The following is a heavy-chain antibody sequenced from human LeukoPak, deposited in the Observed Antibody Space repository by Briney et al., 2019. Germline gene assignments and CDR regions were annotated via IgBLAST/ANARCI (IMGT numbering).Heavy chain of an antibody. CDR3: ATGRRLQLWLVPHHS. V-gene: IGHV1-24*01. D-gene: IGHD5-18*01. Sequence: ASVKVACEVSGNTLRELSMHWVRQAPGKGLEWMGGYNHEEGKTIYAQKFQGRVTMTEDISTNIAYMELSSLRFEDTAVYYCATGRRLQLWLVPHHSWGQGTLITVSS. CDR2: YNHEEGKT. J-gene: IGHJ4*02. CDR1: GNTLRELS.